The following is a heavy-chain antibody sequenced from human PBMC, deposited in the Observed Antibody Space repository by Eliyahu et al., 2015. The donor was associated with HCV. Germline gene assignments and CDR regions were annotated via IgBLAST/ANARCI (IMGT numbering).Heavy chain of an antibody. Sequence: QVQLQQWGAGLLKPSETLSLTCAVYGGSFSGYYWSWIRQPPGKGLEWIGEINHSGSTNYNPSLKSRVTISVDTSKNQFSLKLSSVTAADTAVYYCATRRAGYYRPFDYWGQGTLVTVSS. CDR3: ATRRAGYYRPFDY. D-gene: IGHD3-22*01. CDR2: INHSGST. J-gene: IGHJ4*02. V-gene: IGHV4-34*01. CDR1: GGSFSGYY.